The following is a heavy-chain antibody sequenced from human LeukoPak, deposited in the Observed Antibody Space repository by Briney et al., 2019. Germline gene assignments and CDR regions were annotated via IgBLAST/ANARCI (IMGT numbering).Heavy chain of an antibody. D-gene: IGHD1-1*01. Sequence: GSLRLSCAASGFTFSSYSMNWVRQAPGKGLEWVSSISSSSSYIYYADSVKGRFTISRDNAKNSLYLQMNSLRAEDTAVYYCARGASNAPTDYWGQGTLVTVSS. J-gene: IGHJ4*02. CDR2: ISSSSSYI. CDR3: ARGASNAPTDY. CDR1: GFTFSSYS. V-gene: IGHV3-21*01.